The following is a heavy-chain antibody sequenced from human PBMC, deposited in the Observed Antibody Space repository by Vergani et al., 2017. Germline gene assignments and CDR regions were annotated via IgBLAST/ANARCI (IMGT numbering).Heavy chain of an antibody. CDR3: ARDQWLPIDYFDY. J-gene: IGHJ4*02. D-gene: IGHD6-19*01. V-gene: IGHV1-18*01. CDR1: GYTFSTYG. Sequence: QVQLVQSGAEVKKPGASVKVSCKASGYTFSTYGISWVRQAPGQGLEWMGWISAYNGNTNYPEKFQGRLTMTTDTSTSTAYMELRSLRSDDTAVYYCARDQWLPIDYFDYWGQGTLVTVSS. CDR2: ISAYNGNT.